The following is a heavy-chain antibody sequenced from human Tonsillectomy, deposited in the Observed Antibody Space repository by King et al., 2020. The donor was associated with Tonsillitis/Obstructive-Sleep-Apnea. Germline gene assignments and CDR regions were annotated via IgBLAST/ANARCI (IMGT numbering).Heavy chain of an antibody. J-gene: IGHJ4*02. CDR3: ARLEPNYFDY. CDR1: GCSISSYY. Sequence: QLQESGPGLVKPSETLSLTCTVSGCSISSYYWSWVRQPPGKGLEWIGDIYYSGITNYNPSLKSRVTISVDTSKNQFSLKLNSVTAADTAVYYCARLEPNYFDYWGQGTLVTVSS. CDR2: IYYSGIT. V-gene: IGHV4-59*01. D-gene: IGHD1-14*01.